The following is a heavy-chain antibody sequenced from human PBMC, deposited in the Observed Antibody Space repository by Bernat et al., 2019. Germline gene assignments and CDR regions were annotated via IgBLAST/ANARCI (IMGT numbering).Heavy chain of an antibody. CDR3: AKDPPYVYTAMAPFDY. CDR2: ISGSGGST. D-gene: IGHD5-18*01. J-gene: IGHJ4*02. V-gene: IGHV3-23*01. CDR1: GFTFSSYA. Sequence: EVQLLESGGGLVQPGGSLRLSCAASGFTFSSYAMSWVRQAPGKGLEWGSAISGSGGSTYYADSVKGRFTISRDNSKNTLYLQMNSLRAEDTAVYYCAKDPPYVYTAMAPFDYWGQGTLVTVSS.